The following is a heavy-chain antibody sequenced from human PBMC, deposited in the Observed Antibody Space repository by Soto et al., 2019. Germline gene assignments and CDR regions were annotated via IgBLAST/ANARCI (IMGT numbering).Heavy chain of an antibody. CDR2: IYYSGST. J-gene: IGHJ4*02. D-gene: IGHD3-3*01. V-gene: IGHV4-61*01. CDR1: DGSVSSGSYY. CDR3: ARVTRLRFLEWLPTGFDY. Sequence: PSETLSLTGTVSDGSVSSGSYYGSWIRQPPGKGLEWIGYIYYSGSTNYNPSLKRRVTISVDTSKHQFSLKLSSVTAADTAVHYCARVTRLRFLEWLPTGFDYWGQGTLVTVSS.